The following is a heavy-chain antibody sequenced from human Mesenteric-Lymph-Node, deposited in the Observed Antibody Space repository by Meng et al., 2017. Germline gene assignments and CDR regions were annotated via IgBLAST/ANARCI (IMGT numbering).Heavy chain of an antibody. CDR2: IQWKSGAT. D-gene: IGHD2-15*01. Sequence: SLKISCVVSGFSFNDYAMHWVRQSPGKGLEWVSGIQWKSGATGYADSVKGRFTISKDNAKNSLYLEMNSLRVEDTAVYYCGKDLSPGGLESWGQGTLVTVSS. CDR1: GFSFNDYA. CDR3: GKDLSPGGLES. V-gene: IGHV3-9*01. J-gene: IGHJ4*02.